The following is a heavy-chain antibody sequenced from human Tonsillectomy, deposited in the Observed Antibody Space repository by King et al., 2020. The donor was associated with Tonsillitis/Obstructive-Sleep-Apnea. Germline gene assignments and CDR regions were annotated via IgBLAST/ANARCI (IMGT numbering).Heavy chain of an antibody. J-gene: IGHJ6*03. CDR3: ARDLDDILTGYGYYYYYMDV. Sequence: VQLVESGGGLVKPGGSLRLSCAASGFTFSSYSMIWVRQAPGKGLEWVSSISRSSSYIYYADSVKGRLTLSREKAKNSLYLQMNSLRAEDTAVYYCARDLDDILTGYGYYYYYMDVWGKGTTVTVSS. V-gene: IGHV3-21*01. CDR2: ISRSSSYI. D-gene: IGHD3-9*01. CDR1: GFTFSSYS.